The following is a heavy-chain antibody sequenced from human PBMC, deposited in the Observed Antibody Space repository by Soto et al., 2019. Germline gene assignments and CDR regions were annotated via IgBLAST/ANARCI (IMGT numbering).Heavy chain of an antibody. CDR1: GYTFTSYA. J-gene: IGHJ6*02. CDR2: INAGNGNT. D-gene: IGHD6-6*01. CDR3: ARDLDSSSYIYYYYYGMDV. Sequence: GASVKVSCKASGYTFTSYAIHWVRQAPGQRLEWMGWINAGNGNTKYSQKFQGRVTITRDTSASTAYMELSSLRSEDTAVYYCARDLDSSSYIYYYYYGMDVWGQGTTVTVSS. V-gene: IGHV1-3*01.